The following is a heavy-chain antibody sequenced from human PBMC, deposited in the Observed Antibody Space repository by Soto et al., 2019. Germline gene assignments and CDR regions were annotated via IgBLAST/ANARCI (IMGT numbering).Heavy chain of an antibody. J-gene: IGHJ3*02. V-gene: IGHV1-69*13. D-gene: IGHD3-10*01. CDR2: FIPIFDAA. CDR3: ARKAESYGFDI. Sequence: GASVKVSYKASGDTFTNYAINWVRQAPGQGLEWMGGFIPIFDAANYAQNFRGRVTITADESTSTAYMELSGLRSEDTAMYYCARKAESYGFDIWGQGTLVTVSS. CDR1: GDTFTNYA.